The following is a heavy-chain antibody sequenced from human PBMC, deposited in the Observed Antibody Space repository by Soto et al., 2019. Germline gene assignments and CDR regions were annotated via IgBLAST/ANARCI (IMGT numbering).Heavy chain of an antibody. J-gene: IGHJ4*02. Sequence: EVQLLESGGGLVQPGGSLRLSCAASGFTFSNYAMDWVRQAPGKGLEWVSAISNSFSDGNTHYADSVKGRFTISRDNDTNTVFLEMNSLRAEDTGVYYCAKVFSPEGGNYFDHWGQGTLVTVSS. CDR3: AKVFSPEGGNYFDH. CDR1: GFTFSNYA. CDR2: ISNSFSDGNT. V-gene: IGHV3-23*01.